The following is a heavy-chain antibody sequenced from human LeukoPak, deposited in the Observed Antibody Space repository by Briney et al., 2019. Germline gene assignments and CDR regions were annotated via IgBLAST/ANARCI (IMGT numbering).Heavy chain of an antibody. CDR1: GFSLSNAGMG. Sequence: ESGPTLVKPTETLTLTCTVSGFSLSNAGMGVSWIRQPPGKALEWLAHIFSNGEKSYSTSLNSRLTISKDTSKSQVVLTMTNMDPVDTATYYCARDYGDHTDAFGLWGQGTMVTVSS. J-gene: IGHJ3*01. D-gene: IGHD4-17*01. CDR2: IFSNGEK. CDR3: ARDYGDHTDAFGL. V-gene: IGHV2-26*01.